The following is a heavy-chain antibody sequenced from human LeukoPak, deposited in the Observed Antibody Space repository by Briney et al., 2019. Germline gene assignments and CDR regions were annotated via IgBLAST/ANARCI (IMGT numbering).Heavy chain of an antibody. D-gene: IGHD2-2*01. CDR1: GFTFSSYS. Sequence: GGALRLSCAASGFTFSSYSMNWVRQAPGKGLEWVSSISSSSSYIYYADSVKGRFTISRDNAKNSLYLQMNSLRAEDTAVYYCARDLCSSTSCYPFDYWGQGTLVTVSS. J-gene: IGHJ4*02. CDR2: ISSSSSYI. V-gene: IGHV3-21*01. CDR3: ARDLCSSTSCYPFDY.